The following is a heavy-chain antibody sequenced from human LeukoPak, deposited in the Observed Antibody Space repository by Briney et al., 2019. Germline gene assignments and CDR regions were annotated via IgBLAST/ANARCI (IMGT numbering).Heavy chain of an antibody. D-gene: IGHD2-2*02. J-gene: IGHJ6*03. CDR2: IVGDSSKT. V-gene: IGHV3-23*01. CDR1: GLTFHDYA. Sequence: GGSLRLSCAISGLTFHDYAMTWVRQAPGKGLEWVSTIVGDSSKTYYADSVKGRFTISRDNSNYMLFLHMNNLRAEDPAIYYCAKQPYNYYHLDVWGKGTTVTVSS. CDR3: AKQPYNYYHLDV.